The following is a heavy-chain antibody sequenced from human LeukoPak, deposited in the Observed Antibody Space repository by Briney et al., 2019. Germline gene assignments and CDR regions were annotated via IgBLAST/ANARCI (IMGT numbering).Heavy chain of an antibody. CDR1: GFTFNIYE. Sequence: GGSLRLSCAASGFTFNIYEMNWVRQAPGKGLEWVSYISSSGSTIYYADSVKGRFTISRDNAKKSLYLQMNSLRAEDTAVYSCARVGYFDQSFDYWGQGTLVTVSS. J-gene: IGHJ4*02. V-gene: IGHV3-48*03. CDR2: ISSSGSTI. D-gene: IGHD3-9*01. CDR3: ARVGYFDQSFDY.